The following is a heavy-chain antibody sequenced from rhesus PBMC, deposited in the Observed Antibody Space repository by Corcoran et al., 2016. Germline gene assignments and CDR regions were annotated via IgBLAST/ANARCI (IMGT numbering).Heavy chain of an antibody. CDR1: GGSISGYY. D-gene: IGHD3-34*01. J-gene: IGHJ5-1*01. CDR2: IDGNSAST. V-gene: IGHV4-73*01. CDR3: ARDWGGPINRFDV. Sequence: QVKLQQGGEGLVKPSETLSLTCAVYGGSISGYYWSWISQPPGKGLEWIGNIDGNSASTNYNPSLKNRVTISKDTSKNQFSLKLSSVTAADTAVYYCARDWGGPINRFDVWGPGVLVTVSS.